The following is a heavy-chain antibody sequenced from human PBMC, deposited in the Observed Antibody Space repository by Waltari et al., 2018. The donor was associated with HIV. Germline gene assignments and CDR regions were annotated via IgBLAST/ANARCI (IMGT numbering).Heavy chain of an antibody. V-gene: IGHV1-8*01. J-gene: IGHJ6*02. CDR1: GYTFTSYD. Sequence: QVQLVQSGAEVKKPGASVKVSCKASGYTFTSYDINWVRQATGQGLEWMGWMNPNSGNTGYAQKFQGRVTMTRNTSISTAYMELSSLRSEDTAVYYCARKITVTTSNYYYGMDVWGQGTTVTVSS. CDR3: ARKITVTTSNYYYGMDV. D-gene: IGHD4-4*01. CDR2: MNPNSGNT.